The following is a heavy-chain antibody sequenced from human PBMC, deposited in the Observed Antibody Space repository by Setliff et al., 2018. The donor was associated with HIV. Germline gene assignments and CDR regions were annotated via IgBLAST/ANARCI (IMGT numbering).Heavy chain of an antibody. J-gene: IGHJ4*02. D-gene: IGHD6-13*01. CDR3: ARGLSSPFAAGL. CDR2: VNADNGNT. CDR1: GYTFTSYA. Sequence: ASVKVSCKASGYTFTSYALHWVRQAPGQRLEWMGWVNADNGNTKYSEKFQGRVTMSIDTSKDQFSLKLSSLTSADTAVYYCARGLSSPFAAGLWGQGTLVTVSS. V-gene: IGHV1-3*01.